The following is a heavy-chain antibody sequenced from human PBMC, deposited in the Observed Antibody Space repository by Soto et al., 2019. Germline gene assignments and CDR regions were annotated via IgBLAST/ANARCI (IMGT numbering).Heavy chain of an antibody. J-gene: IGHJ4*02. CDR2: IYHSGST. CDR3: ARDRYNYGYFVS. V-gene: IGHV4-38-2*02. Sequence: SETLSLTCAVSGYSISNGYYWGWIRQPPGKGLEWIGNIYHSGSTSYNPPLKSRVTISIDTSKNQFSLNLRSVTAADTAVYYCARDRYNYGYFVSWGQGTLVTVSS. D-gene: IGHD5-18*01. CDR1: GYSISNGYY.